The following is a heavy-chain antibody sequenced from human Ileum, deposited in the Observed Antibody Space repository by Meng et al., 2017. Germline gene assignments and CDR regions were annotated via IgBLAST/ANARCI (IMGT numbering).Heavy chain of an antibody. CDR1: GYTFISNA. CDR3: ARDRGATYSFDY. J-gene: IGHJ4*02. V-gene: IGHV1-3*01. CDR2: INAGIGDT. Sequence: QVQRVQAGAEVKKPGAAAKAACKASGYTFISNALHWMRQAPGQRLEWVGWINAGIGDTKYSQNLQGRVTITRDTSASTTYMELRSLKSEDTATYYCARDRGATYSFDYWGQGTLVTVSS. D-gene: IGHD1-26*01.